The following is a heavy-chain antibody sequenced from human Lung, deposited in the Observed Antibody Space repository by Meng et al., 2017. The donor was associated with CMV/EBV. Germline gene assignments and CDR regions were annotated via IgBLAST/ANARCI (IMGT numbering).Heavy chain of an antibody. J-gene: IGHJ4*02. V-gene: IGHV3-23*03. CDR3: AKDRDCSSTSCSIRFDY. CDR1: GFTFSSYA. CDR2: IYSGGSST. D-gene: IGHD2-2*01. Sequence: GGSXRLXCAASGFTFSSYAMSWVRQAPGKGLEWVSVIYSGGSSTYYADSVKGRFTISRDNSKNTLYLQMNSLRAEDTAVYYCAKDRDCSSTSCSIRFDYWXQGNXVTVSS.